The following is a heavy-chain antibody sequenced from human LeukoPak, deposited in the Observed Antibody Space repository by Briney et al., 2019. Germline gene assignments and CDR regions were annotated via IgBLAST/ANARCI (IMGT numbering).Heavy chain of an antibody. V-gene: IGHV3-33*06. CDR3: AKDYSRDGYYADTFHI. J-gene: IGHJ3*02. Sequence: GRSLRLSCEASGFTFSTYGMHWVRQAPGKGLEWVAVIWNDGSNKYYADSAKGRFTISRDNSKNTLYLQMNSLRVEDTAVYYCAKDYSRDGYYADTFHIWGQGTMVTVSS. D-gene: IGHD3-3*01. CDR2: IWNDGSNK. CDR1: GFTFSTYG.